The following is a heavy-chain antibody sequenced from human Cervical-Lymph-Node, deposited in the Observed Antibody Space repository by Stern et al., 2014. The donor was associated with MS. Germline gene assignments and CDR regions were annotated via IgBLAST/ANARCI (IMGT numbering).Heavy chain of an antibody. CDR2: IYTGDST. Sequence: EVQLEESGGGLIQPGGSLRLSCAAPGFTVSNNYMSWVRQAPGKGLEWVSLIYTGDSTYYAGSVKGRFTISRDSSKNKLFLQMNSLRAEDTAVYYCARAIFGVNTAAMAPDAFDTWGQGTMVTVSS. V-gene: IGHV3-53*01. CDR1: GFTVSNNY. J-gene: IGHJ3*02. CDR3: ARAIFGVNTAAMAPDAFDT. D-gene: IGHD3-3*01.